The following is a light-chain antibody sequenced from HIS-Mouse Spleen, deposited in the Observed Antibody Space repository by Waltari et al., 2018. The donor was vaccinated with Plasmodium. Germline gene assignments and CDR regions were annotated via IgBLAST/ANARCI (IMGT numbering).Light chain of an antibody. V-gene: IGLV3-10*01. CDR3: YSTDSSGNHRV. Sequence: SYELTQPPSVSVSPGQTARITCSGDALPKKYAYWYQQKSGQAPLLVIYEDSKRPSGIPERFSGSSSGTMATFTISGAQVEDEADYYCYSTDSSGNHRVFGGGTKLTVL. J-gene: IGLJ3*02. CDR2: EDS. CDR1: ALPKKY.